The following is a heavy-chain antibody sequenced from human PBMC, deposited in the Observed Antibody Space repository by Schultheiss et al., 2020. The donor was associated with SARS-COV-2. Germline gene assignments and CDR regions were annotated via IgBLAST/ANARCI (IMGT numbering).Heavy chain of an antibody. D-gene: IGHD3-3*01. J-gene: IGHJ6*02. CDR2: INSDGSST. V-gene: IGHV3-74*01. CDR1: GFTFSSYW. CDR3: ARAPVLRFLETGMDV. Sequence: GGSLRLSCAASGFTFSSYWMHWVRQAPGKGLVWVSRINSDGSSTSYADSVKGRFTISRDNAKNTLYLQMNSLRAEDTAVYYCARAPVLRFLETGMDVWGQGTTVTVSS.